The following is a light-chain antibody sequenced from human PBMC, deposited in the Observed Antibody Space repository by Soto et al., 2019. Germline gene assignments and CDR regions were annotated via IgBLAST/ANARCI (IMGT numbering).Light chain of an antibody. CDR2: GAS. V-gene: IGKV3-15*01. Sequence: EIVMTHSPATLSVSPGERATLSCRASQSGSSKLAWYQQKPCQAPRLIIYGASNRATGIPARLSGSGSGPEFTLTISSLQSEDFAVYYCQQYNNWPPWTFGKGTKVEIK. CDR1: QSGSSK. CDR3: QQYNNWPPWT. J-gene: IGKJ1*01.